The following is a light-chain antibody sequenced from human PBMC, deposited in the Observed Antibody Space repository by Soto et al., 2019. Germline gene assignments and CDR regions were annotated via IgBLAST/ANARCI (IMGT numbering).Light chain of an antibody. CDR3: QQYDSFST. J-gene: IGKJ1*01. Sequence: DIQMTKSPSTLSASVGDRVTITCRASQSVGRWLAWYQQKPGRAPTVLIYKASTLKYGVPPRFSGSGSGTEFSLTISSLQPDDSATYFCQQYDSFSTFGQGTKVEIK. CDR2: KAS. V-gene: IGKV1-5*03. CDR1: QSVGRW.